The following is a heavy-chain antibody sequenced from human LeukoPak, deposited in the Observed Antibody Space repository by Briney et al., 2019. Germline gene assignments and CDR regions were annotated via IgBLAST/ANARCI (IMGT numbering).Heavy chain of an antibody. D-gene: IGHD1-26*01. CDR2: IYYSGST. J-gene: IGHJ3*02. CDR3: ARERGEWELQEGAFDI. Sequence: SETLSLTCTVSGGSISSGSYYWSWIRQPAGRGLEWIGYIYYSGSTNYNPSLKSRVTISVDTSKNQFSLKLSSVTAADTAVYYCARERGEWELQEGAFDIWGQGTMVTVSS. CDR1: GGSISSGSYY. V-gene: IGHV4-61*10.